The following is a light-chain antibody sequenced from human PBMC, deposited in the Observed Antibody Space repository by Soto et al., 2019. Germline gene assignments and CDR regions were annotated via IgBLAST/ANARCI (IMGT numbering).Light chain of an antibody. J-gene: IGLJ2*01. V-gene: IGLV2-11*01. CDR2: DVN. Sequence: QSVLTQPRSVSGSPGQSVTISCTGTNNDVGFYSYVSWYQQQLGKAPKLLIYDVNKRPSGVPPRFSGSKSANTASLTISGLQAADEADYYCNSYAGGLVLFGGGTKLTVL. CDR1: NNDVGFYSY. CDR3: NSYAGGLVL.